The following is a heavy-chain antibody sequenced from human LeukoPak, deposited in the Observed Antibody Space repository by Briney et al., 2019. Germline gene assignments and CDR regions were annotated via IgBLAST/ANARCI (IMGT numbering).Heavy chain of an antibody. Sequence: GGSLRLSCAASGFTFSNYAMSWVRQAPGKGLEWVSAIVGSGGSTYYADSVKGRFTISRDNSKNTLFLQMNSLRVEDTALYYCSKWGDYDVLTGYYDSDFWGQGTLVTVSS. CDR3: SKWGDYDVLTGYYDSDF. J-gene: IGHJ4*02. D-gene: IGHD3-9*01. V-gene: IGHV3-23*01. CDR2: IVGSGGST. CDR1: GFTFSNYA.